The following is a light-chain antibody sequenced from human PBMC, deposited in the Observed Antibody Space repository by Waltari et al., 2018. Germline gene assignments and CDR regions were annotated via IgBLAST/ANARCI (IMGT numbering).Light chain of an antibody. CDR3: SSYTSSSTYVV. Sequence: QPALTQPASVSGSPGQSITISCTGTSSDVGDYNYVSWYQRNPGKAPKLIIFDVSNRPAVVSNRFSGSKSGDTASLTISGLQAEDEADYYCSSYTSSSTYVVFGGGTKLTVL. CDR2: DVS. CDR1: SSDVGDYNY. V-gene: IGLV2-14*03. J-gene: IGLJ2*01.